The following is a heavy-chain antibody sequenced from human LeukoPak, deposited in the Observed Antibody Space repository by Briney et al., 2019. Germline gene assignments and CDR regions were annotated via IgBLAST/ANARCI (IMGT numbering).Heavy chain of an antibody. J-gene: IGHJ4*02. V-gene: IGHV3-48*03. CDR2: ISSSGSTR. CDR3: ARGWRYFDY. D-gene: IGHD5-24*01. Sequence: GGSLRLSCAASGFTFSSYEMNWVRQAPGKGLEWVSYISSSGSTRYYVDSVKGRFTISRDTAKNSLYLQMNSLRAEDTAVYYCARGWRYFDYWGQGTLVTVSS. CDR1: GFTFSSYE.